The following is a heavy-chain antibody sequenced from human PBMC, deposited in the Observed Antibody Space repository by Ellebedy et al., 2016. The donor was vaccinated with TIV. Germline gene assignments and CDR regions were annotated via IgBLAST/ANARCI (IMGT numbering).Heavy chain of an antibody. D-gene: IGHD3-9*01. J-gene: IGHJ3*02. CDR1: GGSISSSSYY. Sequence: SETLSLTCTVSGGSISSSSYYWGWIRQPPGKGLEWIGSIYYSGSTYYNPSLKSRLTISVDMSKNQFSLKLSSVTAADTAVYYCARYHYDILIGYYRGAHDAFDIWGQGTMVTVSS. CDR3: ARYHYDILIGYYRGAHDAFDI. V-gene: IGHV4-39*07. CDR2: IYYSGST.